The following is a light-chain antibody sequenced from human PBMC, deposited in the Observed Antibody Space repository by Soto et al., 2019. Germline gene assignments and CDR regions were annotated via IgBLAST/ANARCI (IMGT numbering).Light chain of an antibody. CDR2: SNN. Sequence: QSVLTQPPSASGTPGQRVTISCSGSSSNIGTNTVNWYQHLPGTAPKLLIYSNNQRHSEVPDRFSGSKSATSASLTISGLQSEDEADYYCASWDDSLNGPVFGGGTKLTVL. J-gene: IGLJ2*01. CDR3: ASWDDSLNGPV. V-gene: IGLV1-44*01. CDR1: SSNIGTNT.